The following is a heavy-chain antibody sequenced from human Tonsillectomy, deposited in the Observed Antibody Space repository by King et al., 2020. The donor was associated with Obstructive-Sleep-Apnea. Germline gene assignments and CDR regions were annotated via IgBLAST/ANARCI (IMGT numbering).Heavy chain of an antibody. D-gene: IGHD5-12*01. Sequence: VQLVESGGGLVQPGGSRGLSCAASGFTFISYSMNWVRQAPGKGLEWVSYISSSSSTIYYADSVKGRFTISRANAKNSLYLQMNSLRAEDTAVYYCARAIGYSGYDSVYWGQGTLVTVSS. V-gene: IGHV3-48*04. J-gene: IGHJ4*02. CDR2: ISSSSSTI. CDR1: GFTFISYS. CDR3: ARAIGYSGYDSVY.